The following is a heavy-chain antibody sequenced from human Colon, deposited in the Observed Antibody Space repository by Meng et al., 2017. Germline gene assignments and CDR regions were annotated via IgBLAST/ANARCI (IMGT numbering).Heavy chain of an antibody. CDR3: ASSDYYRSDY. CDR2: TSHSGST. V-gene: IGHV4-4*02. D-gene: IGHD3-22*01. CDR1: GGAISRSDW. J-gene: IGHJ4*02. Sequence: QLQESRPGLRQPSETLSLTVAVSGGAISRSDWWSWVRQPPGKGLGWIGETSHSGSTNYSPSLNTRVTISLDKSKNQLSLKLNSVTAADTAVYYCASSDYYRSDYWGQGTLVTGLL.